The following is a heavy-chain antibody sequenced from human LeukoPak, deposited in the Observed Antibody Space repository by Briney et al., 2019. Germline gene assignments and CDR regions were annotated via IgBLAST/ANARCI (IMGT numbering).Heavy chain of an antibody. CDR1: GGSISSGDYY. Sequence: SETLSLTCTVSGGSISSGDYYWSWIRQPPGKGLEWIGYIYYSGSTYYNPSLKSRVTISVGTSKNQFSLKLSSVTAADTAVYYCARDSSDMVRGVINYYYYYMDVRGKGTTVTVSS. V-gene: IGHV4-30-4*08. J-gene: IGHJ6*03. CDR2: IYYSGST. CDR3: ARDSSDMVRGVINYYYYYMDV. D-gene: IGHD3-10*01.